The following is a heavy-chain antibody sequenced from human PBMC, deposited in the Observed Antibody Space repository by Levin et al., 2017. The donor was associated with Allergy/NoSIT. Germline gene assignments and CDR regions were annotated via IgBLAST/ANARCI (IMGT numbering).Heavy chain of an antibody. V-gene: IGHV1-46*04. CDR2: IDPNGEST. D-gene: IGHD2-21*02. Sequence: QGLEWVGIIDPNGESTTFAQKLQGRVTMTRDTSTSTVYMELSSLRSEDTAVYYCAKALVPILVGTVTPSDYYGMDVWGQGTTVAVSS. CDR3: AKALVPILVGTVTPSDYYGMDV. J-gene: IGHJ6*02.